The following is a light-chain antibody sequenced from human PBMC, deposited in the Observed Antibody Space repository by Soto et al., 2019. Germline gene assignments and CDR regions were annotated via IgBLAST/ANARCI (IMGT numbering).Light chain of an antibody. Sequence: PGERATLSCRASQSVSSYFAWYQQKPGQAPRLLIYDASTRAAGIPARFSGSGSGTDFTLTISSLEPEDFVVYYCQQRSDWPLTFGGGTKVEIK. J-gene: IGKJ4*01. CDR2: DAS. CDR3: QQRSDWPLT. CDR1: QSVSSY. V-gene: IGKV3-11*01.